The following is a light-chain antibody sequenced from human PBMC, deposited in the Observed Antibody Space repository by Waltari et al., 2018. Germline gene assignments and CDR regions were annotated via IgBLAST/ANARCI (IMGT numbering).Light chain of an antibody. Sequence: SYVLTQPPSVSVATGQTARIPCEDNNIGRKNVHWYQQKPGQAPVLVVYDVSDRPSGIPERFSGSKSGNTATLTINRVEVGDEADYYCQVWTYGHLGVFGGGTKLTVL. CDR3: QVWTYGHLGV. CDR1: NIGRKN. V-gene: IGLV3-21*02. CDR2: DVS. J-gene: IGLJ2*01.